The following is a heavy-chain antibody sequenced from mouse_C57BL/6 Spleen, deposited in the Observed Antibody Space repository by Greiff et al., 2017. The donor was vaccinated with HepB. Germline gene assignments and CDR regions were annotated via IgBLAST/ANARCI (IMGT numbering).Heavy chain of an antibody. CDR1: GFTFSSYA. V-gene: IGHV5-9-1*02. J-gene: IGHJ3*01. D-gene: IGHD1-1*01. CDR3: TRGYYGSSSSWFAY. CDR2: ISSGGDYI. Sequence: DVHLVESGEGLVKPGGSLKLSCAASGFTFSSYAMSWVRQTPEKRLEWVAYISSGGDYIYYADTVKGRFTISRDNARNTLYLQMSSLKSEDTAMYYCTRGYYGSSSSWFAYWGQGTLVTVSA.